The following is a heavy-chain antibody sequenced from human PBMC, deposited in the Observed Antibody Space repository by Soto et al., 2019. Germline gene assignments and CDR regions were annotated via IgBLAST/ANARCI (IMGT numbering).Heavy chain of an antibody. Sequence: QVQLMESGGGVVQPGRSLRLSCAASGFTFNTYGIHWVRQAPGKGLEWVAVIWYAGSNKYYADSVKGRFTISRDNSKNTLYLQMNSLRAEDTAVYYCARGTVHFDYWGQGTLLTVSS. CDR3: ARGTVHFDY. J-gene: IGHJ4*02. CDR1: GFTFNTYG. CDR2: IWYAGSNK. V-gene: IGHV3-33*01. D-gene: IGHD4-17*01.